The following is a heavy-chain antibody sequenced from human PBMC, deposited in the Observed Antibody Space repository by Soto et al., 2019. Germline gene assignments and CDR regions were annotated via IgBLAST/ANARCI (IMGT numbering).Heavy chain of an antibody. CDR1: VYTFTDSS. CDR2: INVGTGNT. D-gene: IGHD6-19*01. Sequence: ASVKVSCTASVYTFTDSSMQWVRQAPGQRLEWMGWINVGTGNTKYSQKFQGRVTITRDTPASTAYMELSSLTSEDTAVYYCARASGGWLPFDFWGQGTLVTVSS. J-gene: IGHJ4*02. CDR3: ARASGGWLPFDF. V-gene: IGHV1-3*01.